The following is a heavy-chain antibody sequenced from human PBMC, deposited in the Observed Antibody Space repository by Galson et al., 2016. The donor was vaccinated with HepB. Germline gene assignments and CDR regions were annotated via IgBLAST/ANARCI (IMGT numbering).Heavy chain of an antibody. CDR3: ARDGGVEQWRGSSCFDP. J-gene: IGHJ5*02. CDR1: GASISSGRYY. V-gene: IGHV4-61*02. Sequence: TLSLTCSISGASISSGRYYWSWIRQSAGKGLEWIGRIYASGSINYNPSLRSRLTISVDTSKNQFSLKLNSVTAADTAVYYCARDGGVEQWRGSSCFDPWGQGTRVTVSS. D-gene: IGHD6-19*01. CDR2: IYASGSI.